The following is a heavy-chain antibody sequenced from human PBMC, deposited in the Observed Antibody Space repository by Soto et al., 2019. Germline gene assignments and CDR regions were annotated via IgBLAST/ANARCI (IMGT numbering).Heavy chain of an antibody. CDR2: IYYSGST. Sequence: SETLSLTCTVSGGSISSGGYYWSWLRQHPGKGLEWIGYIYYSGSTYYNPSLKSRVTISVDTSKNQFSLKLSSVTAADTAVYYCARVPYYYGSGSYSNPWGQGTLVTVSS. J-gene: IGHJ5*02. CDR1: GGSISSGGYY. V-gene: IGHV4-31*03. CDR3: ARVPYYYGSGSYSNP. D-gene: IGHD3-10*01.